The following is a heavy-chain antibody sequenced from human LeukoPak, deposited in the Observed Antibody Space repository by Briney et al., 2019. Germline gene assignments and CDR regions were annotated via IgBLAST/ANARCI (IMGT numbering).Heavy chain of an antibody. V-gene: IGHV3-53*03. CDR3: ARAPPYYYDSSGYLFGEAFDI. CDR2: IYSGGST. J-gene: IGHJ3*02. Sequence: GGSLRLSCAASGFTVSSNYMSWVRQAPGKGLEWVSVIYSGGSTYYADSVKGRFTISGDNSKNTLYLQMNSLRAEDTAVYYCARAPPYYYDSSGYLFGEAFDIWGQGTMVTVSS. CDR1: GFTVSSNY. D-gene: IGHD3-22*01.